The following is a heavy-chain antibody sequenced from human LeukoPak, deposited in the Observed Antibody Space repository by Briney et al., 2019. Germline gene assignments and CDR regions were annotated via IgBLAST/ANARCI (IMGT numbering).Heavy chain of an antibody. D-gene: IGHD3-3*02. CDR3: ASTFAGRRE. V-gene: IGHV3-69-1*01. CDR1: KFNFHNYG. CDR2: ISGSRT. Sequence: PGGSLRLSCATPKFNFHNYGLTWVRQAPGKELEWVSSISGSRTQYAASVQGRFTISRDNAKSSLFLQMNSLRAEDTAVYYCASTFAGRREWGQGTLVTVSS. J-gene: IGHJ4*02.